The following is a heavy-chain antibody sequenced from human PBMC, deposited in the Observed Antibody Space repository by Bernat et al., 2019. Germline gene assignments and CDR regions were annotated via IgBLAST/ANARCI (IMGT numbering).Heavy chain of an antibody. CDR2: IYHSGST. Sequence: QVQLQESGPGLVKPSETLSLTCAVSGYSISSGYYWGWIRQPPGKGLEWIGSIYHSGSTYYNPSLKSRVTISVDTSKNQFSLQLSSVPAADTAVYYCARGGDYLWGPTNWFDPWGQGTLVTVSS. V-gene: IGHV4-38-2*01. CDR1: GYSISSGYY. D-gene: IGHD4-17*01. J-gene: IGHJ5*02. CDR3: ARGGDYLWGPTNWFDP.